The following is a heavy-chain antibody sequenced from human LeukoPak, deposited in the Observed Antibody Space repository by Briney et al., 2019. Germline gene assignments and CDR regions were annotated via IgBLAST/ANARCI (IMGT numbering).Heavy chain of an antibody. CDR2: IYYSGST. V-gene: IGHV4-38-2*01. D-gene: IGHD4-11*01. CDR3: ARSQDYPPGWFDP. CDR1: GFTFSSYA. Sequence: GSLRLSCAASGFTFSSYAMSWVRQAPGKGLEWIGSIYYSGSTYYNPSLKSRVTISVDTSKNQFSLKLSSVTAADTAVYYCARSQDYPPGWFDPWGQGTLVTVSS. J-gene: IGHJ5*02.